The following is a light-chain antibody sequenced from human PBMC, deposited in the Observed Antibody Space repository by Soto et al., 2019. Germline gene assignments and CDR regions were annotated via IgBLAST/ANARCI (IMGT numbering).Light chain of an antibody. V-gene: IGKV1-39*01. CDR2: SIS. Sequence: DIQMTQSPSSLSASVGDRVIITCRASQSIGGALNWYQQKPGKAPKLLIYSISNLQRGVPSSFSGSGSGTDFTLTISSLKPEDFATYYCQPSDTTPPTFGQGTKVEI. CDR1: QSIGGA. CDR3: QPSDTTPPT. J-gene: IGKJ1*01.